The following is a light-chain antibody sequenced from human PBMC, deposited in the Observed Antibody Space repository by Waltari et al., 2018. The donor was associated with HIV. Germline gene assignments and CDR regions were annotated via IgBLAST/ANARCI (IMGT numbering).Light chain of an antibody. CDR2: EGS. CDR3: CSYAGSSFYV. V-gene: IGLV2-23*01. CDR1: SSDVGSYNL. Sequence: QSALTQPASVSGSPGQSITISCTGTSSDVGSYNLVSCYQQHPVKAPKLMIYEGSKRPSGFSNRFSGSKSGNTASLTISGLQAEDEADYYCCSYAGSSFYVFGTGTKVTVL. J-gene: IGLJ1*01.